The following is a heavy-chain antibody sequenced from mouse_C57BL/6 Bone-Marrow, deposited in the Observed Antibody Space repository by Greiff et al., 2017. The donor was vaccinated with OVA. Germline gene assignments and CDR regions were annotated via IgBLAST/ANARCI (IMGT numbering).Heavy chain of an antibody. Sequence: VQLVESGAELARPGASVKLSCKASGYTFTSYGISWVKQRTGQGLEWIGEIYPRSGNTYYNEKFKGKATLTADKSSSTAYMELRSLTSEDSAVYFCAREIYYDYDASFAYWGQGTLVTVSA. V-gene: IGHV1-81*01. CDR3: AREIYYDYDASFAY. CDR2: IYPRSGNT. CDR1: GYTFTSYG. J-gene: IGHJ3*01. D-gene: IGHD2-4*01.